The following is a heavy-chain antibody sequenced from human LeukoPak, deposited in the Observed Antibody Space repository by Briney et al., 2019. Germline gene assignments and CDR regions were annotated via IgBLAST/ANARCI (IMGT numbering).Heavy chain of an antibody. CDR2: IKQDGSEK. J-gene: IGHJ4*02. Sequence: PGGSLRLSCAASGFTFSSYWMSWVRQAPGKGLEWVANIKQDGSEKYYVDSVKGRFTISRDNAKNTLNLQMNSLRAEDTAVYYCAKARELVAFDYWGQGTLVTVSS. D-gene: IGHD1-26*01. CDR3: AKARELVAFDY. CDR1: GFTFSSYW. V-gene: IGHV3-7*01.